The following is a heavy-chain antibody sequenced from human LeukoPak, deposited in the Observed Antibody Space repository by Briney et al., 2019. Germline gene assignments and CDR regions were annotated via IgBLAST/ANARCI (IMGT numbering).Heavy chain of an antibody. J-gene: IGHJ5*02. CDR3: ARDLCTSSSCPNNWIDP. Sequence: SQTLSLTCAISGVSVSSNSAAWNWIRQSPSRGLEWLGRTYYRSKWYNNYAISVKSRITINPDTSKNQFSLQLNSVTPEDTAVYYCARDLCTSSSCPNNWIDPWGQGTLVTVSS. CDR1: GVSVSSNSAA. D-gene: IGHD2-2*01. V-gene: IGHV6-1*01. CDR2: TYYRSKWYN.